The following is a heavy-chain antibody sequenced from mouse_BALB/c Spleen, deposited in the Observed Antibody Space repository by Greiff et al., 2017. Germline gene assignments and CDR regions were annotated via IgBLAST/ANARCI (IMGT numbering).Heavy chain of an antibody. Sequence: EVQLQQSGPGLVKPSQSLSLTCTVTGYSITSDYAWNWIRQFPGNKLEWMGYISYSGSTSYNPSLKSRISITRDTSKNQFFLQLNSVTTEDTATYYCARGGNYVLFAYWGQGTLVTVSA. CDR2: ISYSGST. J-gene: IGHJ3*01. CDR3: ARGGNYVLFAY. CDR1: GYSITSDYA. V-gene: IGHV3-2*02. D-gene: IGHD2-1*01.